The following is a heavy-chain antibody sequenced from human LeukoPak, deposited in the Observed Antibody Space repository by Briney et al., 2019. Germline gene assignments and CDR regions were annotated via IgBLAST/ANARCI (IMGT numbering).Heavy chain of an antibody. V-gene: IGHV4-61*01. CDR3: ARGPTTVVTPGAFDI. CDR2: IYYSGST. J-gene: IGHJ3*02. CDR1: GGSISSSSYY. Sequence: SETLSLTCTVSGGSISSSSYYWSWIRQPPGKGLEWIGYIYYSGSTNYNPSLKSRVTISVDTSKNQFSLKLSSVTAADTAVYYCARGPTTVVTPGAFDIWGQGTMVTVSS. D-gene: IGHD4-23*01.